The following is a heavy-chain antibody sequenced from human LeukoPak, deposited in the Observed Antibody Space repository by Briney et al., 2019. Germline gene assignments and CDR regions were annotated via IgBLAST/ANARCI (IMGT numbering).Heavy chain of an antibody. V-gene: IGHV1-2*06. Sequence: ASVKVSCKASGYTFTGYYIHWVRQAPGQGLEWMGRINPNSGGTNYAQKFQGRVTMTRDTSINTAYVDLTKLRSDDTAVHYCARSRRSGSYGIGYWGQGTLVTVSS. CDR1: GYTFTGYY. D-gene: IGHD3-10*01. J-gene: IGHJ4*02. CDR2: INPNSGGT. CDR3: ARSRRSGSYGIGY.